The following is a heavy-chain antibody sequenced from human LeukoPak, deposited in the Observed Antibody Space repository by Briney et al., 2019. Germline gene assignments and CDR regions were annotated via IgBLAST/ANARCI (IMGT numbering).Heavy chain of an antibody. Sequence: VASVKVSCKASGYTFTGYYMHWVRQAPGQGLEWMGWINPNSGGTNYAQKLQGRVTMTTDTSTSTAYMELRSLRSDDTAVYYCARDTGGAARPDDAFDIWGQGTMVTVSS. CDR3: ARDTGGAARPDDAFDI. J-gene: IGHJ3*02. V-gene: IGHV1-2*02. D-gene: IGHD6-6*01. CDR1: GYTFTGYY. CDR2: INPNSGGT.